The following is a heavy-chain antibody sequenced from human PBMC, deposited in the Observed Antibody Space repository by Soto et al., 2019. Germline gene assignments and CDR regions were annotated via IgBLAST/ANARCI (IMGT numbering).Heavy chain of an antibody. V-gene: IGHV4-59*01. J-gene: IGHJ4*02. Sequence: QPPGKGLEWIGYIYYSGSTNYNPSLKSRVTISVDTSKNQFSLKLSSVTAADTAVYYCARDSGAAVATFDYWGQGTLVTVSS. D-gene: IGHD6-19*01. CDR2: IYYSGST. CDR3: ARDSGAAVATFDY.